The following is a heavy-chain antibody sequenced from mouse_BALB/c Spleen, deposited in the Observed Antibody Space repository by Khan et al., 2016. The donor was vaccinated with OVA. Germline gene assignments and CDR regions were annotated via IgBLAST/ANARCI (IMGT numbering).Heavy chain of an antibody. CDR2: ISYSGNT. J-gene: IGHJ2*01. Sequence: VQRKEAGPGLVKPSQSLSLTCTVTGYSITTDYAWNWIRQFPGNKLEWMGFISYSGNTKYNPSLKSRISITRDTSKNQFFLQLKSVTTEDTARYYCARVYGGDFDYWGQGTTLTVSS. CDR3: ARVYGGDFDY. V-gene: IGHV3-2*02. D-gene: IGHD1-1*01. CDR1: GYSITTDYA.